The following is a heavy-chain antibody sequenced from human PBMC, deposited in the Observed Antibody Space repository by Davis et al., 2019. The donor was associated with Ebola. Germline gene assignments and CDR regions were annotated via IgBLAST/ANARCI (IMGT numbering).Heavy chain of an antibody. D-gene: IGHD2-15*01. Sequence: GSLRLSCTVSGGSISSGDYYWSWIRQPPGKGLEWIGYIYYSGSTNYNPSLKSRVTISVDTSKNQFSLKLSSVTAADTAVYYCARDRGGGYFDYWGQGTLVTVSS. V-gene: IGHV4-61*08. CDR2: IYYSGST. CDR1: GGSISSGDYY. CDR3: ARDRGGGYFDY. J-gene: IGHJ4*02.